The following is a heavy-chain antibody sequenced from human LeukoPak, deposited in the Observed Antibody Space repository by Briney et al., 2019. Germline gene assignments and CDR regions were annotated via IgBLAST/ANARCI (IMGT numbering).Heavy chain of an antibody. CDR3: ARRLTQYDCFDP. V-gene: IGHV6-1*01. Sequence: SQTLSLTCAISGDSVSNKNTAWNWIRQSPSRGLEWLGRTYYRSKWYNDYAVSVKSRITINPDASKNQFSLQLKSVTPEDTAVYYCARRLTQYDCFDPWGQGILVTVSS. D-gene: IGHD2-2*01. CDR2: TYYRSKWYN. J-gene: IGHJ5*02. CDR1: GDSVSNKNTA.